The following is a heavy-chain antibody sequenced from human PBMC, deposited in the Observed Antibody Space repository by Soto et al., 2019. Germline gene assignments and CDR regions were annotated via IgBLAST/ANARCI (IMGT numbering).Heavy chain of an antibody. J-gene: IGHJ5*01. CDR3: ARVCRVGDIVVVPAAYYWFDS. CDR2: IIPIFGTA. Sequence: QVQLVQSGAEVKKPGSSVKVSCKASGGTFSSYAISWVRQAPGQGLEWMGGIIPIFGTANYAQKFQGRVTITADESTSTAYMELSSLRSEDTAVYYCARVCRVGDIVVVPAAYYWFDSWGQGTLVTVSS. CDR1: GGTFSSYA. V-gene: IGHV1-69*01. D-gene: IGHD2-2*01.